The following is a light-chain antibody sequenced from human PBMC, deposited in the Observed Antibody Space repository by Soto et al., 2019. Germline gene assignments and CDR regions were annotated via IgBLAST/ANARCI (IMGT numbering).Light chain of an antibody. CDR1: QSVLYSSNNRNY. CDR3: QQYYNTPLT. Sequence: DIVMTQSPDSLAVSLGERVTINCKSSQSVLYSSNNRNYLAWYQQKPGQPPKLLIYWASTRESGVPDRFSGSGSGTDFTLTIISLQAEDVAVYYCQQYYNTPLTFGGGTKVDIK. J-gene: IGKJ4*01. V-gene: IGKV4-1*01. CDR2: WAS.